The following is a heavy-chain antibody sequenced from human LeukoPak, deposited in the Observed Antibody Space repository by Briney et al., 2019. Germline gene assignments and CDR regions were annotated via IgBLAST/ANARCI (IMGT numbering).Heavy chain of an antibody. J-gene: IGHJ4*02. D-gene: IGHD5-24*01. CDR1: GFTFRTYA. CDR3: AKRTMSAFDS. Sequence: GGSLRLSCTASGFTFRTYAMTWVRQAPGKGLEWLSGISGSGNGTYYADFVKGRFTISRDNSKNVVYLQMNSLTVEDAATYYCAKRTMSAFDSWGQGTLLIVSS. V-gene: IGHV3-23*01. CDR2: ISGSGNGT.